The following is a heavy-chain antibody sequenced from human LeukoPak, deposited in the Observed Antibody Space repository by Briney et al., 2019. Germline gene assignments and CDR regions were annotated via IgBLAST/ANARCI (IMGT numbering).Heavy chain of an antibody. CDR1: GFTFSSYG. D-gene: IGHD6-13*01. J-gene: IGHJ4*02. Sequence: GGSLRLSCAASGFTFSSYGMHWVRQAPGKGLERVAFIRYDGSNKYYADSVKGRFTISRDNSKNTLYLQMNSLRAEDTAVYYCAKNAGSSWLYYFDYWGQGTLVTVSS. CDR2: IRYDGSNK. V-gene: IGHV3-30*02. CDR3: AKNAGSSWLYYFDY.